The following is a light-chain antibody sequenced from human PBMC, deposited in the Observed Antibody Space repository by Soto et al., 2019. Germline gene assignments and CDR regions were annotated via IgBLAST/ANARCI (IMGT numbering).Light chain of an antibody. Sequence: DIQLTQSPSFLSASVGDRVTITCRANQGISSYLAWYQQKPGKAPKLLIYTAFTLENGVPSRFSGSGSGTEFSLTISGLQPGDFATYYCQQLSTYPRTFGPGTKVDI. J-gene: IGKJ1*01. CDR2: TAF. CDR3: QQLSTYPRT. CDR1: QGISSY. V-gene: IGKV1-9*01.